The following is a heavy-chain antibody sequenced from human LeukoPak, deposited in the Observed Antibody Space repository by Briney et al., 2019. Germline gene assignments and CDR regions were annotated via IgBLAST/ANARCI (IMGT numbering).Heavy chain of an antibody. J-gene: IGHJ4*02. CDR1: GFIFDDYA. D-gene: IGHD1-14*01. CDR3: AKFSPRKYYFDY. V-gene: IGHV3-9*01. CDR2: ISWNSGSI. Sequence: LRLSCAASGFIFDDYAMHGRRQAPGEGLELVSGISWNSGSIGYADSVKGRFTISRDNAKNSLYLQMYSLRAEDTALYYCAKFSPRKYYFDYWGQGNLVTVSS.